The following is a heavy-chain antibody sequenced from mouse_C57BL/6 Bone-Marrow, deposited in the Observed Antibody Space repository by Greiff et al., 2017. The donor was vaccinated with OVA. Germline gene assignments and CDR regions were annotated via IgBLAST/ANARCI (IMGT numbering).Heavy chain of an antibody. CDR1: GYTFTSYW. CDR3: ARSHCKDFDY. Sequence: QVQLQQPGTELVKPGASVKLSCKASGYTFTSYWMHWVKQRPGQGLEWIGYINPSSGYTKYNQKFKDKATLTADKSSSTAYMQLSSLTYEDSAVYYCARSHCKDFDYWGQGTTLTVSS. CDR2: INPSSGYT. J-gene: IGHJ2*01. V-gene: IGHV1-7*01.